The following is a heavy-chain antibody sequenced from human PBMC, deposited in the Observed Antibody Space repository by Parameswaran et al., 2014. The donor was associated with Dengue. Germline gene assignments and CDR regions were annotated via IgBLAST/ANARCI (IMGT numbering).Heavy chain of an antibody. J-gene: IGHJ4*02. V-gene: IGHV3-30*18. CDR2: ISYDGSNK. Sequence: GGSLRLSCAASGFTFSSYGMHWVRQAPGKGLEWVAVISYDGSNKYYADSVKGRFTISRDNSKNTLYLQMNSLRAEDTAVYYCAKVYWLGPMSESYPFDYWGQGTLVTVSS. CDR1: GFTFSSYG. CDR3: AKVYWLGPMSESYPFDY. D-gene: IGHD3-9*01.